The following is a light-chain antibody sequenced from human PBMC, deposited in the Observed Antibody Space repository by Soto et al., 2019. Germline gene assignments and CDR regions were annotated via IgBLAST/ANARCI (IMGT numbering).Light chain of an antibody. J-gene: IGKJ1*01. CDR3: QQYNNWPRT. CDR1: QSISSN. V-gene: IGKV3-15*01. CDR2: GAS. Sequence: EILMTQSPATLSVSPGERVTLSCRASQSISSNLAWYQQKPGQAPRLLIYGASTRATGIPARFSGSGSGTEFTLSISSLQSEDFAVYYCQQYNNWPRTFGQGTKVHIK.